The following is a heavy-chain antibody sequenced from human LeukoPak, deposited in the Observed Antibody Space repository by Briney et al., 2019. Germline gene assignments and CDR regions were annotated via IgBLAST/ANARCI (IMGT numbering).Heavy chain of an antibody. J-gene: IGHJ4*02. CDR3: ARYSIRYLFSLSY. V-gene: IGHV4-30-4*01. Sequence: SETLSLTCTVSGGSISSGDYYWSWIRQPPGKGLEWIGYIYYSGSTYYNPSLKSRVTISVDTSKNQFSLKLSSVTAADTAVYYCARYSIRYLFSLSYWGQGTLVTVFS. CDR2: IYYSGST. D-gene: IGHD3-9*01. CDR1: GGSISSGDYY.